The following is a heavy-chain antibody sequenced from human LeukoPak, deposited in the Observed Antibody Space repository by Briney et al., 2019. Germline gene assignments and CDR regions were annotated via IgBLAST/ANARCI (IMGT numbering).Heavy chain of an antibody. J-gene: IGHJ4*02. CDR1: SGSISGYY. CDR3: ARCRGYSYGELDY. CDR2: IYYSGST. V-gene: IGHV4-59*01. Sequence: PSETLSLTCTVSSGSISGYYWSWIRQPPGKGLEWIGYIYYSGSTNYNPSLKSRVTISVDTSKNQFSLKLSSVTAADTAVYYCARCRGYSYGELDYWGQGTLVTVSS. D-gene: IGHD5-18*01.